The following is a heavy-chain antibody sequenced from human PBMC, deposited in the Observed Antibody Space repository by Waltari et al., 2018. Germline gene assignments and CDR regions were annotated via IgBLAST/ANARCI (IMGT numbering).Heavy chain of an antibody. D-gene: IGHD5-18*01. CDR3: AGRNLDTAMAPDAFDI. CDR1: GGSISSYY. J-gene: IGHJ3*02. Sequence: QVQLQESGPGLVKPSETLSLTCPVSGGSISSYYWSWIRQPPGKGLEWIGYIYTSGSTNYNPSLKSRVTISVDTSKNQFSLKLSSVTAADTAVYYCAGRNLDTAMAPDAFDIWGQGTMVTVSS. V-gene: IGHV4-4*09. CDR2: IYTSGST.